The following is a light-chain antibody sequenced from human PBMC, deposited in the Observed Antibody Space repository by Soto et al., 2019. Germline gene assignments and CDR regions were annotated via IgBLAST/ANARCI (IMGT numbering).Light chain of an antibody. CDR1: SSNIGAGYD. J-gene: IGLJ3*02. Sequence: QAVVTQPPSVSGVPGQRVTISCTGSSSNIGAGYDVHWYQQLPGTAPKLLIYGNSNRPSGVPDRFSGSKSGTSASLAITGLQAEDEADYYCQSYDSSLSPWVFGGGTKLTVL. CDR2: GNS. CDR3: QSYDSSLSPWV. V-gene: IGLV1-40*01.